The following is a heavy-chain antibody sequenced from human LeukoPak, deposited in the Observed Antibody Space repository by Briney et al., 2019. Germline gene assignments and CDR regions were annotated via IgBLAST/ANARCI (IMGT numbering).Heavy chain of an antibody. CDR3: ATLRRSGWYIGD. D-gene: IGHD6-19*01. J-gene: IGHJ4*02. Sequence: ASVTVSCKASGYTSTDYYMYWVRQARGQGLDWMGSIKPNSGGTNYAEKFQGRVTMTRDTSITTAYMELSSLRSDETAMYYCATLRRSGWYIGDWGQGALVAASS. CDR1: GYTSTDYY. V-gene: IGHV1-2*02. CDR2: IKPNSGGT.